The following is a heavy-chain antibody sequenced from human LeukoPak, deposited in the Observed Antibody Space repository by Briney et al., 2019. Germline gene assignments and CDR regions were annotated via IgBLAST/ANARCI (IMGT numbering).Heavy chain of an antibody. Sequence: SETLSLTCTVSGYSISSGYYWGWIRPPPGKGLEWIGNIYHSGSTYYNPSLKSRVTISVDTSKTQFSLKLSSVTAADTAVYYCARDIRMDPTKFDYWGQGALVTVSS. CDR2: IYHSGST. J-gene: IGHJ4*02. CDR1: GYSISSGYY. CDR3: ARDIRMDPTKFDY. D-gene: IGHD3-16*01. V-gene: IGHV4-38-2*02.